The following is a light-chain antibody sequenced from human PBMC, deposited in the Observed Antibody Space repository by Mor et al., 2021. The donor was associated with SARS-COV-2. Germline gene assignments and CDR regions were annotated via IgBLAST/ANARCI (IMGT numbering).Light chain of an antibody. CDR3: QQRRNWPFT. CDR2: DGS. V-gene: IGKV3-11*01. Sequence: ASESVSTYLAWYQHKPGQAPRLLVYDGSNRAPGTPARFSGSGSGTDFTLIISSLEPEDFAVYFCQQRRNWPFTFGGG. CDR1: ESVSTY. J-gene: IGKJ4*01.